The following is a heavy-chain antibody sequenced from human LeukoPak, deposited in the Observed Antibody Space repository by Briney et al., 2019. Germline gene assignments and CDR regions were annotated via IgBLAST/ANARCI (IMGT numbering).Heavy chain of an antibody. V-gene: IGHV4-34*01. CDR2: INHSGST. J-gene: IGHJ4*02. D-gene: IGHD6-19*01. Sequence: PSETLSLTCAVYGGSFSGYYWSWIRQPPGKGLEWIGEINHSGSTNYNPSLKSRVTITVDTSKNQFSLKLSSVTAADTAVYYCARGRAPYSSGWHYHSPYFDYWGQGTLVTVSS. CDR1: GGSFSGYY. CDR3: ARGRAPYSSGWHYHSPYFDY.